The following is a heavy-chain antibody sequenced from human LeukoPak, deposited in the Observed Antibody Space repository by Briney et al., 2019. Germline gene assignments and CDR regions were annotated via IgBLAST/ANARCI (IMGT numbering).Heavy chain of an antibody. CDR2: ISTDGKDK. CDR1: GFTLSSYA. CDR3: ARGLGEEWLVLDY. Sequence: GGSLRLSCAASGFTLSSYAMHWVRQAPGKGLEWVTVISTDGKDKKYADSVKGRFAISRDNSKNTLDLQMNSLRAEDTAVYYCARGLGEEWLVLDYWGQGTLVTVSS. J-gene: IGHJ4*02. V-gene: IGHV3-30*03. D-gene: IGHD6-19*01.